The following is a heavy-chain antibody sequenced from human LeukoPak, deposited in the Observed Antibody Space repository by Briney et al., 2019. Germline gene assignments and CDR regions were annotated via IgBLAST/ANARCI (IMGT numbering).Heavy chain of an antibody. CDR1: GYTFTSYG. D-gene: IGHD3-22*01. CDR2: ISAYNGNT. J-gene: IGHJ4*02. CDR3: AREDGYYYDSSGLDY. Sequence: ALVKVSCKASGYTFTSYGISWVRKAPGQGLEWMGWISAYNGNTNYAQKLQGRVTMTTDTSTSTAYMELRSLRSDDTAVYYCAREDGYYYDSSGLDYWGQGTLVTVSS. V-gene: IGHV1-18*01.